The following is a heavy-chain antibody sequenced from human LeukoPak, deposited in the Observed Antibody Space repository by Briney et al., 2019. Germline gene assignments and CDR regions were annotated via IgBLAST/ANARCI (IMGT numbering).Heavy chain of an antibody. V-gene: IGHV1-8*01. D-gene: IGHD7-27*01. CDR1: GYTFTSYD. Sequence: ASVKVSCKASGYTFTSYDFNWVRQATGQRPEWMGWMSPNSGDTGYTQKFQDRVTMTRNTSISTAYMELSSLRSDDTAVYYCARGPPNWGYDYWGPGTLVTVSS. CDR3: ARGPPNWGYDY. CDR2: MSPNSGDT. J-gene: IGHJ4*02.